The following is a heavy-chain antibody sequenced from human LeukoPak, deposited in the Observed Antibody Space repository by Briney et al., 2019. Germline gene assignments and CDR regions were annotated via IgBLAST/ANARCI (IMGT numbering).Heavy chain of an antibody. CDR3: AKDRFTYYYDSSGYLDY. J-gene: IGHJ4*02. D-gene: IGHD3-22*01. CDR1: GFTVSSNY. CDR2: IYSGGST. V-gene: IGHV3-53*01. Sequence: GGSLRLSCAASGFTVSSNYMSWVRQAPGKGLEWVSVIYSGGSTYYAESVKGRFTISRDNFKNTLYLQMNSLRAEDTAVYYCAKDRFTYYYDSSGYLDYWGQGTLATVSS.